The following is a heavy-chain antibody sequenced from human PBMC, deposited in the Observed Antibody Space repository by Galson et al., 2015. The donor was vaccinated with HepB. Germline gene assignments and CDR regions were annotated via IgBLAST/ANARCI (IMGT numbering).Heavy chain of an antibody. D-gene: IGHD6-19*01. Sequence: QSGAEVKKPGESLKISCKGSGYSFTSYWIGWVRQMPGKGLEWMGIIYPGDSDTRYSPSFQGQVTISADKSISTAYLQWSSLKASDTAMYYCAIPTGGVAGKPYYYYYGMDVWGQGTTVTVSS. CDR2: IYPGDSDT. CDR1: GYSFTSYW. CDR3: AIPTGGVAGKPYYYYYGMDV. J-gene: IGHJ6*02. V-gene: IGHV5-51*01.